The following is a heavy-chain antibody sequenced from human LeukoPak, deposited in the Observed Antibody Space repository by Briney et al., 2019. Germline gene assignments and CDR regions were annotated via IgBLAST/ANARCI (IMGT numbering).Heavy chain of an antibody. CDR2: IYSGGST. CDR1: GFTVSSNY. CDR3: AKPFFEYSSSLPYDY. Sequence: GGSLRLSCAASGFTVSSNYMSWVRQAPGKGLEWVSVIYSGGSTYYADSVKGRFTISRDNSKNTLYLQMNSLRAEDTAVYYCAKPFFEYSSSLPYDYWGQGTLVTISS. D-gene: IGHD6-6*01. V-gene: IGHV3-53*01. J-gene: IGHJ4*02.